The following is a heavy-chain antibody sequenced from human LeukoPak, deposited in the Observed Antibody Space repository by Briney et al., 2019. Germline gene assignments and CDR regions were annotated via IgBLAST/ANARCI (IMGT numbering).Heavy chain of an antibody. CDR3: ARNHSGLGFDY. Sequence: SETLSLTCTVSGGSISSSSYYWGWIRQPPGKGLECIGSIYYSGSTYYNPSLKSRVTISVDKSKNQFSLKLSSVTAAGTAVYYCARNHSGLGFDYWGQGTLVTVSS. J-gene: IGHJ4*02. D-gene: IGHD5-12*01. CDR1: GGSISSSSYY. CDR2: IYYSGST. V-gene: IGHV4-39*07.